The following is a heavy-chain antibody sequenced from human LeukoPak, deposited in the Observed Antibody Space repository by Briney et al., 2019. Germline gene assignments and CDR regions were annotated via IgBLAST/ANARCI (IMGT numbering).Heavy chain of an antibody. CDR1: GSSISNYY. CDR3: ARDESGFGGHNNDAFDI. Sequence: SETLSLICTDSGSSISNYYWNWIRQPAGKGLEWVGRVYASGSTRYNPSFNSRVTMSAETSKNQVSLKIISVTAADTAVYFCARDESGFGGHNNDAFDIWGQGTMVTVSS. J-gene: IGHJ3*02. V-gene: IGHV4-4*07. CDR2: VYASGST. D-gene: IGHD3-16*01.